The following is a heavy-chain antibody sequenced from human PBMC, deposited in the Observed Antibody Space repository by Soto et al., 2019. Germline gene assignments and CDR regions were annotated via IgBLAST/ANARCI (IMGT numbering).Heavy chain of an antibody. D-gene: IGHD3-3*01. Sequence: SETLSLTCTVSGGSISSYYWSWIRQPPGKGLEWIGYIYYSGSTNYNPSLKSRVTISVDTSKNQFSLKLSSVTAADTAVYYCARLLSLEWLLYGWFDPWGQGTLVTVSS. CDR2: IYYSGST. J-gene: IGHJ5*02. V-gene: IGHV4-59*01. CDR1: GGSISSYY. CDR3: ARLLSLEWLLYGWFDP.